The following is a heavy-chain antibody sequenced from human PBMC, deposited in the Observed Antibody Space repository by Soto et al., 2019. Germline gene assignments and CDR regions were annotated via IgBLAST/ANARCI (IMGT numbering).Heavy chain of an antibody. CDR1: GDTVSSNRAA. Sequence: SETLSLTCAISGDTVSSNRAAWNWIRQSPSRGLEWLGRTFYNSQWYNDYAESVKSRIIINPDTSKNLFSLHLKSVTPEDTAVYFCARELDRGTYPLTFDFWGPGTLVTVSS. D-gene: IGHD1-26*01. V-gene: IGHV6-1*01. J-gene: IGHJ4*02. CDR3: ARELDRGTYPLTFDF. CDR2: TFYNSQWYN.